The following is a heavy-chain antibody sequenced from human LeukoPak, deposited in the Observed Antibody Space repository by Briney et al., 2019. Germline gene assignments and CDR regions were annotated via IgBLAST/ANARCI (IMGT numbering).Heavy chain of an antibody. V-gene: IGHV4-30-4*01. CDR2: IYYNGST. D-gene: IGHD3-22*01. CDR3: AREGSGYHTYYFDY. Sequence: PSQTLSLTCTVSGGSISSGDYYWSWIRQPPGKGLEWIGYIYYNGSTYYNPSLKSRVTISVDTSKNQFSLKLSSVTAADTAVYYCAREGSGYHTYYFDYWGQGTLVTVSS. CDR1: GGSISSGDYY. J-gene: IGHJ4*02.